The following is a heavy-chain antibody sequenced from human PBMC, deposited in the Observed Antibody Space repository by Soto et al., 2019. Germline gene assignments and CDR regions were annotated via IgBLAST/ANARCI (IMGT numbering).Heavy chain of an antibody. V-gene: IGHV3-23*01. CDR3: AKRISGWYEIDY. CDR1: GFTFSGYA. D-gene: IGHD6-19*01. Sequence: EVQLLESGGGLVQPGGSLRLSCVASGFTFSGYAMTWVRQAPGKGLEWVSAITGGGGRTYYADSVKGRYTISRDNSKNTLYMPMNSPRAEDTGVYYCAKRISGWYEIDYWGQGTLVTVSS. CDR2: ITGGGGRT. J-gene: IGHJ4*02.